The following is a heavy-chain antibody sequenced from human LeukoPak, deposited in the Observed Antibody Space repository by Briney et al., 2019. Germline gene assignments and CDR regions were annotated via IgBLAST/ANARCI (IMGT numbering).Heavy chain of an antibody. CDR1: GGSFSSGSYY. Sequence: SETLSPTCTVSGGSFSSGSYYWSWIRQPPGKGLEWIGYIYYSGSTNYNPSLKSRVTISVDTSKNQFSLKLSSVTAADTAVYYCARVQKIGGLNSGYGNWGQGTLVTVSS. J-gene: IGHJ4*02. CDR3: ARVQKIGGLNSGYGN. D-gene: IGHD5-12*01. CDR2: IYYSGST. V-gene: IGHV4-61*01.